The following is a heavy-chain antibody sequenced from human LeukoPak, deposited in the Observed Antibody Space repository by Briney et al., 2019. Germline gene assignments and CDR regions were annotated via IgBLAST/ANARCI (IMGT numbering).Heavy chain of an antibody. CDR3: ASPGYSSSWYDY. V-gene: IGHV1-8*01. J-gene: IGHJ4*02. D-gene: IGHD6-13*01. Sequence: ASVKVSCKASGYTFTSYDINWVRQATGQGLEWMGWMNPNSGNTGSAQRFQGRVTMTRDTSRSTAYMELRSLTSEDTAVYYCASPGYSSSWYDYWGQGTLVTVSS. CDR1: GYTFTSYD. CDR2: MNPNSGNT.